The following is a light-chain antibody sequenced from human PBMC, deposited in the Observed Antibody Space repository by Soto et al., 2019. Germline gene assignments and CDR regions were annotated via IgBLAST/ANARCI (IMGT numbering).Light chain of an antibody. J-gene: IGKJ1*01. CDR1: QSISSN. CDR2: GVS. Sequence: EVVMTQSPATLSVSPGESATLSCRASQSISSNKLAWYQQKPGQAPRLLLFGVSNRATGIPARFSGSGSGTDFSLTISSLLSEDFAVYYCQQYDYWPRTFGQGTKVDIK. V-gene: IGKV3-15*01. CDR3: QQYDYWPRT.